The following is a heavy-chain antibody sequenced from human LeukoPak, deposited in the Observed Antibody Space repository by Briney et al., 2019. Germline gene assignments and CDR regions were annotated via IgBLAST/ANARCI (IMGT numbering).Heavy chain of an antibody. D-gene: IGHD5-12*01. CDR2: ISMGSGNT. Sequence: GGSLRLSCAASGFTFTNYDMSWVRQAPGKGLEWVSAISMGSGNTYYADSVKGRFTISRDNAKNTLYLQMNSLRVEDTAVYYCARDLVVATGPDYWGQGTLVTVSS. CDR3: ARDLVVATGPDY. V-gene: IGHV3-23*01. J-gene: IGHJ4*02. CDR1: GFTFTNYD.